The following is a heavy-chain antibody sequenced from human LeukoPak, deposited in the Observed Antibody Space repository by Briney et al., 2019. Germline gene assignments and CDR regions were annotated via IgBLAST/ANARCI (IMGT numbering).Heavy chain of an antibody. J-gene: IGHJ3*02. CDR3: ARVLMWYSSGWLSGDAFDI. D-gene: IGHD6-19*01. Sequence: PGGSLRLSCVASGFTLSSYSMNWVRQAPGKGLEWVSYISSSSSTIYYADSVKGRFTISRDNAKNSLYLQMNSPRAEDTAVYYCARVLMWYSSGWLSGDAFDIWGQGTMVTVSS. CDR2: ISSSSSTI. CDR1: GFTLSSYS. V-gene: IGHV3-48*01.